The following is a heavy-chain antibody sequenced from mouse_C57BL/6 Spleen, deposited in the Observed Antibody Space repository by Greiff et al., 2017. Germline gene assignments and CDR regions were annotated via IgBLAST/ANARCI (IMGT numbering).Heavy chain of an antibody. V-gene: IGHV8-12*01. CDR2: IYWDDDK. D-gene: IGHD4-1*01. Sequence: QVTLKESGPGILQSSQTLSLTCSFSGFSLSTSGMGVSWIRPPSGKGLEWLAHIYWDDDKRYNPSLKSRLTISKATSRTQVFLKITSVDTADTATYYCAGWDFAYWGKGTLVTVSA. CDR1: GFSLSTSGMG. CDR3: AGWDFAY. J-gene: IGHJ3*01.